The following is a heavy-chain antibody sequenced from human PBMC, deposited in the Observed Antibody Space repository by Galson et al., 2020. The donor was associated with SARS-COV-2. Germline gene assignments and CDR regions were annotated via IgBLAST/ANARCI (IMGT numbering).Heavy chain of an antibody. CDR3: PRGGGYDQDY. Sequence: GGSLRLSCAASGFTFSNYWMSWVRQAPGKGLEWVASIEYDGSEKKYMDSVKGRFTISRDDAKNSQFLQMNSLRAEDTAVFYCPRGGGYDQDYGGQGTLVTVSS. CDR1: GFTFSNYW. V-gene: IGHV3-7*04. D-gene: IGHD2-15*01. J-gene: IGHJ4*02. CDR2: IEYDGSEK.